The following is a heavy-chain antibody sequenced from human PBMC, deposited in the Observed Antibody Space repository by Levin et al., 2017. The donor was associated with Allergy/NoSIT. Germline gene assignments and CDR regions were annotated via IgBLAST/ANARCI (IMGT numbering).Heavy chain of an antibody. Sequence: ASVKVSCKASGYSFTNFGISWVRQAPGQGLEWMGWISPYNGDTHYAQKFQGRVTMTTDTSTSTAYMELRSLRSDDTAVYYCAREWADTAADTFGIRGQGTMVPASS. J-gene: IGHJ3*02. CDR2: ISPYNGDT. D-gene: IGHD5-18*01. CDR1: GYSFTNFG. V-gene: IGHV1-18*01. CDR3: AREWADTAADTFGI.